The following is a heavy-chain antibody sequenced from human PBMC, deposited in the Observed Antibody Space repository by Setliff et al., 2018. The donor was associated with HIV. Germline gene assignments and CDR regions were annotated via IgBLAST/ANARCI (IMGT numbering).Heavy chain of an antibody. D-gene: IGHD4-4*01. J-gene: IGHJ4*02. Sequence: GESLKISCAASGFSFRSYAVSWVRQAPGKGLEWVSVISGSGDITYYRESVKGRFTVTRDNSNNTVYLQMNSLRAEDTAMYYCAKTQTVITVYGPFDSWGQGTPVTVSS. V-gene: IGHV3-23*01. CDR2: ISGSGDIT. CDR3: AKTQTVITVYGPFDS. CDR1: GFSFRSYA.